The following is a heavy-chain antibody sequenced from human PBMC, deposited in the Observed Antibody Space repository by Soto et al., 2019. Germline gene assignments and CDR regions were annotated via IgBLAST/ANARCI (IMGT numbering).Heavy chain of an antibody. Sequence: QVQLVQSGAEVKKYGASVKVSCKASGYTFTSDDINWVRQATGQGLEWMGWMNPNSGNAGYAQKFQGRVTMTRNTSISTAYMELSSLRSEDTAVCARVPSYYYVWGQGTTVTVSS. CDR2: MNPNSGNA. CDR1: GYTFTSDD. CDR3: VPSYYYV. J-gene: IGHJ6*02. V-gene: IGHV1-8*01. D-gene: IGHD3-10*01.